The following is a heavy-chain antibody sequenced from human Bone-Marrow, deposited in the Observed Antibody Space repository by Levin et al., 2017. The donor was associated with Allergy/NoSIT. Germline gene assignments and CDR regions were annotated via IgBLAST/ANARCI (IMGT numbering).Heavy chain of an antibody. V-gene: IGHV3-74*01. J-gene: IGHJ5*02. CDR1: GFTFSDYW. D-gene: IGHD6-19*01. Sequence: GESLKISCAASGFTFSDYWMHWVRQRPGEGLVWVSRVNSDGSSRYYADSVKGRFTISRDNAKNTLHLQMDSLRVEDTAVYYCVRVGASGSSGWVKWDDPWGRGTLVTVSS. CDR2: VNSDGSSR. CDR3: VRVGASGSSGWVKWDDP.